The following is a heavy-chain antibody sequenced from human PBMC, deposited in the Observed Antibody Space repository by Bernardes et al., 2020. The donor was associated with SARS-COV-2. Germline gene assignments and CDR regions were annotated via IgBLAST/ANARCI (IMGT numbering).Heavy chain of an antibody. V-gene: IGHV3-33*01. CDR2: IWYDGSNK. D-gene: IGHD5-18*01. CDR1: GFTFSSYC. J-gene: IGHJ4*02. Sequence: GGSLRLSCAASGFTFSSYCMHWVRQAPGKGLEWVAVIWYDGSNKYYADSVKGRFTISRDNSKNTLYLQMNSLRAEDTAVYYCASMGYSYGPNTYYFDYWGQGTLVTVSS. CDR3: ASMGYSYGPNTYYFDY.